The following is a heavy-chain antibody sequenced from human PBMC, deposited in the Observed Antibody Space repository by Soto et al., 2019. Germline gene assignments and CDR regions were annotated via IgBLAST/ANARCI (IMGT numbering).Heavy chain of an antibody. J-gene: IGHJ4*02. CDR2: ISGSGGST. Sequence: EVQLLESGGGLVQPGGSLRLSCAASGFTFSSYAMSWVRQAPGKGLEWVSIISGSGGSTYYADSVKGRFTISRDNSKNTLYLQXNSLTAEDTAVYYCAKHFVNGEVDYWGQGTLVTVSS. CDR1: GFTFSSYA. V-gene: IGHV3-23*01. CDR3: AKHFVNGEVDY. D-gene: IGHD3-10*01.